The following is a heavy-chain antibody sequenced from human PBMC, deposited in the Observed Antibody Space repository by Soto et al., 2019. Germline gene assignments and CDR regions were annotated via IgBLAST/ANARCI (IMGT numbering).Heavy chain of an antibody. CDR2: IYHSGST. J-gene: IGHJ5*02. V-gene: IGHV4-30-2*01. CDR1: GGSISSGGYS. D-gene: IGHD1-26*01. Sequence: SETLSLTCAVSGGSISSGGYSWGWIRQPPGKGLEWIGYIYHSGSTYYNPPLKSRVTISVDRSKNQFSLKLSSVTAADAAVYYCARGGSGSYRKWFDPWGQGTLVTVSS. CDR3: ARGGSGSYRKWFDP.